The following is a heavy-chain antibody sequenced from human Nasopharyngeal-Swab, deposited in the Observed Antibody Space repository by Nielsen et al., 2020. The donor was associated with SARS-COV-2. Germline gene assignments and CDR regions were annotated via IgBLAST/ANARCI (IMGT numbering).Heavy chain of an antibody. V-gene: IGHV3-23*01. CDR1: GYIFGNYA. CDR2: VDFDCVRT. CDR3: ATWMTGHFDH. J-gene: IGHJ4*02. D-gene: IGHD1-14*01. Sequence: GESLKISCTGSGYIFGNYAISWVRQAPGQGLEWVSTVDFDCVRTHYADSVKGRFLVSRDNSKNTAYLQMYNLAVEDAAVYYWATWMTGHFDHWGQGTLV.